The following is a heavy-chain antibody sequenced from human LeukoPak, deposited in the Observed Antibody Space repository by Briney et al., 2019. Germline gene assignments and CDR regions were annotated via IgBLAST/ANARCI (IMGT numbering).Heavy chain of an antibody. J-gene: IGHJ6*02. D-gene: IGHD3-16*01. V-gene: IGHV3-64*01. CDR2: ISSNGGST. Sequence: GGSLRLSCAASGFTFSSYAMHWVRQAPGKGLEYVSAISSNGGSTYYANSVKGRFTISRDNSKNTLYLQMGSLRAEDMAVYYCARDRGEYYYYGTDVWGQGTTVTVSS. CDR1: GFTFSSYA. CDR3: ARDRGEYYYYGTDV.